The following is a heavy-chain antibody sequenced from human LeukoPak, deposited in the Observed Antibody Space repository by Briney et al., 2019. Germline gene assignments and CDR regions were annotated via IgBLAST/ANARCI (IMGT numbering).Heavy chain of an antibody. V-gene: IGHV3-23*01. J-gene: IGHJ4*02. Sequence: GGSLRLSCAASGFVFSTYPMGWVRQAPGKGLEWVSAISSSGDNTYYADSVKGQFIISSDNAKNSLYLQMNSLRAEDTAVYYCARRRYYYDSNGYYYQTYYFDYWGQGTLVTVSS. CDR2: ISSSGDNT. CDR1: GFVFSTYP. D-gene: IGHD3-22*01. CDR3: ARRRYYYDSNGYYYQTYYFDY.